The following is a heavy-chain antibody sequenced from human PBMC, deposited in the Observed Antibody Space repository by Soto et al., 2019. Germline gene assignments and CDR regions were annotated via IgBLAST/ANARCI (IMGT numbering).Heavy chain of an antibody. V-gene: IGHV3-23*01. CDR3: AKGLLIMVRKVIIPPQYYYGMDV. CDR2: ISGSGAIT. Sequence: GSLRLSCAASGFTFGDHVMSWVCQAPGKGLEWVSVISGSGAITYYADSVEGRFTISRDNAKNTLYLQMNSLRAEDTAVYYCAKGLLIMVRKVIIPPQYYYGMDVWGQGTTVTVSS. J-gene: IGHJ6*02. D-gene: IGHD3-10*01. CDR1: GFTFGDHV.